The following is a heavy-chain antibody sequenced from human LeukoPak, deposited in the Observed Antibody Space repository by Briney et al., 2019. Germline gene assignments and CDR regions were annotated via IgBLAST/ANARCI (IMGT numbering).Heavy chain of an antibody. CDR2: IYTSGST. CDR3: AREWEGSGWYIGFDY. CDR1: GGSISSGSYY. D-gene: IGHD6-19*01. Sequence: SETLSLTCTVSGGSISSGSYYWSWIRQPAGKGLEWIGRIYTSGSTNYNPSLKSRVTISVDTSKNQFSLKLSSVTAADTAVYYCAREWEGSGWYIGFDYWGQGTLVTVSS. V-gene: IGHV4-61*02. J-gene: IGHJ4*02.